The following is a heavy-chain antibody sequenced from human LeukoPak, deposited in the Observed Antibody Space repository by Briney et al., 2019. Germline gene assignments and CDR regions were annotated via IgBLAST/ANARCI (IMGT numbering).Heavy chain of an antibody. CDR2: IKEDGSEK. CDR3: ARDGPTAYFDY. CDR1: DFSFSDSW. V-gene: IGHV3-7*01. Sequence: PGGSLRLSCIASDFSFSDSWMTWVRKAPGKGLEWVANIKEDGSEKDYVDSVKGRFTISRDNAKNLVYLQMSSLRAEDTAVYYCARDGPTAYFDYWGQGTLVTVSS. D-gene: IGHD5-18*01. J-gene: IGHJ4*02.